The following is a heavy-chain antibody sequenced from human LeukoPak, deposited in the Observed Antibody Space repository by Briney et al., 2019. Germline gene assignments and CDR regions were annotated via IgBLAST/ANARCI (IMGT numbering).Heavy chain of an antibody. D-gene: IGHD6-13*01. CDR1: GFTFSSYW. J-gene: IGHJ4*02. Sequence: GGSLRLSCAASGFTFSSYWMSWVRQAPGKGLEWVANIKQDGTEKYYVDSVKGRFTISRGNAKNSLYLQMNSLSAEDTAVYYCGSIGSSWYEDYCGQGTLVTVSS. V-gene: IGHV3-7*01. CDR3: GSIGSSWYEDY. CDR2: IKQDGTEK.